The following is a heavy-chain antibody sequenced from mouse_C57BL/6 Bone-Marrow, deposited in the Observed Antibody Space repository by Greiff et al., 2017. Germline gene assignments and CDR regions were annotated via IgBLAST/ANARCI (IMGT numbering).Heavy chain of an antibody. D-gene: IGHD1-1*01. J-gene: IGHJ2*01. CDR3: ALYYGSSPDD. Sequence: QVQLQQSGAELARPGASVKLSCKASGYTFTSHGISWVKQRTGQGLEWIGEIYPRSGNTYYNEKFKGEATLTAGKSSSTADMELRSLTSEDSAVYFCALYYGSSPDDWGQGTTLTVSA. V-gene: IGHV1-81*01. CDR1: GYTFTSHG. CDR2: IYPRSGNT.